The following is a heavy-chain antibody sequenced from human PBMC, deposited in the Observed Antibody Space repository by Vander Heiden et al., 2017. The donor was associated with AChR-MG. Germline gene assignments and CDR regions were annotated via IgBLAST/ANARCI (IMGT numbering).Heavy chain of an antibody. J-gene: IGHJ3*02. Sequence: QVQLQQWGAGLLKPSETLSLTCAVYGGSFSGYYWSWIRQPPGKGLEWIGEINHSGSTNSTPSLKSRVTISVDTSKNQFSLKLSSVTAADTAVYYCARAQGLGYCSSTSCYFSWSSRGHAFDIWGQGTMVTVSS. CDR1: GGSFSGYY. CDR2: INHSGST. CDR3: ARAQGLGYCSSTSCYFSWSSRGHAFDI. D-gene: IGHD2-2*01. V-gene: IGHV4-34*01.